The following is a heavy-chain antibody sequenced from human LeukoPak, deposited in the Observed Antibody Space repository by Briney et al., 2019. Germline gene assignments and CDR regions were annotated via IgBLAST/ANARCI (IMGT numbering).Heavy chain of an antibody. V-gene: IGHV6-1*01. CDR1: GDSVSSNNGA. Sequence: SQTLSVTCAISGDSVSSNNGAWNWIRQSPSRGLEWLGRTYYRSKWYNDYAVSMKGRITINPDTSKNQFSLQLNSVTPEDTAVYYCARDLGNSGWHTFDYWGQGTLVTVSS. CDR3: ARDLGNSGWHTFDY. J-gene: IGHJ4*02. D-gene: IGHD6-19*01. CDR2: TYYRSKWYN.